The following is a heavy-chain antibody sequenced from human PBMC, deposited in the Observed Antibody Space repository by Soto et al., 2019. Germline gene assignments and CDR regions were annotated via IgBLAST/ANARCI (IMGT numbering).Heavy chain of an antibody. CDR1: GGSFSSYI. D-gene: IGHD3-9*01. Sequence: ASVKVSCKASGGSFSSYIVSWVRQAPGQGLEWMGWISAYNGNTNYADSVKGRFTISRDNAKNSLYLQMNSLRAEDTAVYYCARDADILTGSDAFDIWGQGTMVTVSS. J-gene: IGHJ3*02. V-gene: IGHV1-18*01. CDR3: ARDADILTGSDAFDI. CDR2: ISAYNGNT.